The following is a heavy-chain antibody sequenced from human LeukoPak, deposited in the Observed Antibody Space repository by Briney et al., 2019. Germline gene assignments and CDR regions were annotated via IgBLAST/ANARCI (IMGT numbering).Heavy chain of an antibody. CDR2: MSGSGGMT. CDR3: ARERGG. V-gene: IGHV3-23*01. Sequence: PGGSLRLSCAVSGLTFSAYAMSWVRQAPGKGLEWVSAMSGSGGMTYYADSVKGRFSISRDNSKNTLHLQMNSLRAEDTAVYYCARERGGWGQGTMVTVSS. J-gene: IGHJ3*01. D-gene: IGHD3-16*01. CDR1: GLTFSAYA.